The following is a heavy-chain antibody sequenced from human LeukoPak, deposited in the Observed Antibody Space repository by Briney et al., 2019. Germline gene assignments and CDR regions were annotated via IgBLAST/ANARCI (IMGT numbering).Heavy chain of an antibody. V-gene: IGHV3-23*01. CDR2: ISANGDSR. J-gene: IGHJ4*02. Sequence: GGSLRLSCAASQFTFNTSAMSWIRQVPGKGLEWVSGISANGDSRYYADSVRGRFTLSRDNSKNTLYLQMNSLRAEDTAVYYCAKGYSDSSGYLDYWGQGTLVTVSS. CDR3: AKGYSDSSGYLDY. D-gene: IGHD3-22*01. CDR1: QFTFNTSA.